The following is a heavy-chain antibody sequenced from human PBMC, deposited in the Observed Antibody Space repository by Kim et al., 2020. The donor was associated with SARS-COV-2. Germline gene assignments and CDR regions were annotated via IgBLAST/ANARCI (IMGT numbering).Heavy chain of an antibody. V-gene: IGHV1-69*13. Sequence: SVKVSCKASGGTFSSYAISWVRQAPGQGLEWMGGIIPIFGTANYAQKFQGRVTITADESTSTAYMELSSLRSEDTAVYYCARDRREGGYYYDSSGYYYPGPFDYWGQGTLVTVSS. CDR2: IIPIFGTA. CDR3: ARDRREGGYYYDSSGYYYPGPFDY. CDR1: GGTFSSYA. J-gene: IGHJ4*02. D-gene: IGHD3-22*01.